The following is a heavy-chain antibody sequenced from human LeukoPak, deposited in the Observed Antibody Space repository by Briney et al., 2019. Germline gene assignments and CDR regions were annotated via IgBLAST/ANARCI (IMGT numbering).Heavy chain of an antibody. D-gene: IGHD1-26*01. CDR2: ISHDGSNK. CDR1: GFTFSSYG. V-gene: IGHV3-30*03. J-gene: IGHJ6*03. Sequence: GGSLRLSCAASGFTFSSYGMHWVRQAPGKGLEWVAVISHDGSNKFYADSVRGRFTISRDNSKNTLYLQMNSLRDEDTAVYYCARDRSPTYYYMDVWGKGTTVTVSS. CDR3: ARDRSPTYYYMDV.